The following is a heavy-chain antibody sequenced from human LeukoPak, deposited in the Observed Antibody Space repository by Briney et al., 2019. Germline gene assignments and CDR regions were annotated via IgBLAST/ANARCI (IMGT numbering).Heavy chain of an antibody. Sequence: ASVKVSCKASGGTFSSYAISWVRQAPGQGLEWMGIINPSGGSTSYAQKFQGRVTMTRDMSTSTVYMELSSLRSEDTAVYYCARTSGYSSSWYIGANFDYWGQGTLVTVSS. CDR3: ARTSGYSSSWYIGANFDY. V-gene: IGHV1-46*01. CDR2: INPSGGST. D-gene: IGHD6-13*01. CDR1: GGTFSSYA. J-gene: IGHJ4*02.